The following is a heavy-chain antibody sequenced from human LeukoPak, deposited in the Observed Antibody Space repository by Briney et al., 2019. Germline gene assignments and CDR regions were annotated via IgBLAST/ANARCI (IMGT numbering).Heavy chain of an antibody. J-gene: IGHJ4*02. D-gene: IGHD1-26*01. Sequence: SETLSLTCTVSGDSISGYYWSWIRQPPGKGLEWIGNIYYSGSTNYNPSLKSRVSISLDMSKNQFSLKLSSATAADTAVYYCARGGSYFGYWGQGTLVTVSS. V-gene: IGHV4-59*01. CDR2: IYYSGST. CDR1: GDSISGYY. CDR3: ARGGSYFGY.